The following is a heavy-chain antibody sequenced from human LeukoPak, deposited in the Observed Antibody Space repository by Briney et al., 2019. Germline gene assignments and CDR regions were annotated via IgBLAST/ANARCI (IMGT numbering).Heavy chain of an antibody. V-gene: IGHV4-59*01. J-gene: IGHJ5*02. CDR3: ARADGSSGWFDP. CDR2: IYYTGSS. CDR1: DSSISSYY. Sequence: SETLSLTCTVSDSSISSYYWSWIRQPPGKGLEWIGYIYYTGSSNYNPSLKSRVILSLDTSKKQFSLKLTSLTPADTAVYYCARADGSSGWFDPWGQGTLVTVSS. D-gene: IGHD6-6*01.